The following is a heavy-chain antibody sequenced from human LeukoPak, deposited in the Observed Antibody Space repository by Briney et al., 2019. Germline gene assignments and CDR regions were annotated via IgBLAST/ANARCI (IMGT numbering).Heavy chain of an antibody. V-gene: IGHV4-39*07. CDR3: ARNYFGGMRIDEYYFDY. CDR1: GGSISSSSYY. CDR2: IYYSGST. J-gene: IGHJ4*02. D-gene: IGHD3-10*01. Sequence: PSETLSLTCTVSGGSISSSSYYWGWIRQPPGKGLEWIGSIYYSGSTYYNPSLKSRVTISVDTSKNQFSLKLSSVTAADTAVYYCARNYFGGMRIDEYYFDYWGQGTLVTVSS.